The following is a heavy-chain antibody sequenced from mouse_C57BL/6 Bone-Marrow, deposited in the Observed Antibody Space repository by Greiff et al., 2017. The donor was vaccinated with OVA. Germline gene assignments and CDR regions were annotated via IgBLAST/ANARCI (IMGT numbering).Heavy chain of an antibody. J-gene: IGHJ2*01. CDR2: FYPGSGSI. D-gene: IGHD1-1*01. V-gene: IGHV1-62-2*01. CDR3: AVPDILSYGRSSFDY. Sequence: VQLQQSGAELVKPGASVKLSCKASGYTFTEYTIHWVKQRSGQGLEWIGWFYPGSGSIKYNEKFKDKATLTADKSSSTVYMELSRLTSEDSAVSFCAVPDILSYGRSSFDYWGQGTTLTVSS. CDR1: GYTFTEYT.